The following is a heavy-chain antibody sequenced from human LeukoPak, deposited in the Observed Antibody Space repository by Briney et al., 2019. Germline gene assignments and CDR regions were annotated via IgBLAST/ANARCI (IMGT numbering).Heavy chain of an antibody. D-gene: IGHD6-6*01. J-gene: IGHJ4*02. CDR1: GYTFTSYY. CDR3: ARGALIDSSSPYYFDY. CDR2: INPSGGST. Sequence: GASVKVSCKASGYTFTSYYMHWVRQAPGQGLEWMGIINPSGGSTSYAQKFQGRVTMTRDMSTSTVYMELSSLRSEDTAVYYCARGALIDSSSPYYFDYWGQGTLVTVSS. V-gene: IGHV1-46*01.